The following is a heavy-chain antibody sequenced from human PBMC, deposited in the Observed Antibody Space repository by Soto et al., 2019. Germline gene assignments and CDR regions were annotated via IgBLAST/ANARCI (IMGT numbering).Heavy chain of an antibody. CDR1: GYTFTSYG. Sequence: QVQLVQSGAEVKKPGASVKVSCKASGYTFTSYGISWVRQAPGQGLEWMGWISAYNGNTNYAQKLQGRVTMNTDTSTSTAYMELRSLSSDDTAVYYCALLPTQINYYYSYGMDVWGQGTKVTVSS. CDR3: ALLPTQINYYYSYGMDV. D-gene: IGHD3-10*01. J-gene: IGHJ6*02. V-gene: IGHV1-18*01. CDR2: ISAYNGNT.